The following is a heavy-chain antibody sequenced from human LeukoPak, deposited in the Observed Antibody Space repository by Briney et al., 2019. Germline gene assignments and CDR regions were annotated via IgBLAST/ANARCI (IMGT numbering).Heavy chain of an antibody. CDR1: GGTFSSYT. J-gene: IGHJ6*02. CDR2: IIPILGIA. V-gene: IGHV1-69*04. D-gene: IGHD3-16*01. CDR3: ARDRRMITFGGVPRFDYYYYGMDV. Sequence: SVKVSCKASGGTFSSYTISWVRQGPGQGLEWMGRIIPILGIANYAQKFQGRVTITADKSTSTAYMELSSLRSEDTAVYYCARDRRMITFGGVPRFDYYYYGMDVWGQGTTVTVSS.